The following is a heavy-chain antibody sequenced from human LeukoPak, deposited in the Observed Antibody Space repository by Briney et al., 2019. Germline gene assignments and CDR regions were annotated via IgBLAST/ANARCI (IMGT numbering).Heavy chain of an antibody. V-gene: IGHV4-59*01. Sequence: SETLSLTCNVTGASISSWYWSWIRQPPGKGLEWIGDIYGSGSTNYNPSLKSRVSMSADTSKNQFSLRLSSVTAADAAVYYCARDRGYSYGYLDYWGQGTLVTVSS. CDR3: ARDRGYSYGYLDY. D-gene: IGHD5-18*01. CDR1: GASISSWY. J-gene: IGHJ4*02. CDR2: IYGSGST.